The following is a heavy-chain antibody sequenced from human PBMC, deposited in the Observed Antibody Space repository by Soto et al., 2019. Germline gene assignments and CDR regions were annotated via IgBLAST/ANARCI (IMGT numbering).Heavy chain of an antibody. CDR2: IISSSSYT. J-gene: IGHJ4*02. Sequence: PGGSLRLSCAASVFTFSDYYMSWIRQAPGKGLERVSYIISSSSYTNYADSVKGRFTISRDNAKNSLYLQMNSLRAEDTAVYYCARDHHRYSGYDYVDYWGQGTLVTVSS. D-gene: IGHD5-12*01. CDR3: ARDHHRYSGYDYVDY. V-gene: IGHV3-11*05. CDR1: VFTFSDYY.